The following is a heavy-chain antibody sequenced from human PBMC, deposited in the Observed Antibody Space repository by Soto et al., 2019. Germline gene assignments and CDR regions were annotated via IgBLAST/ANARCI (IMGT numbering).Heavy chain of an antibody. CDR2: INHSGST. Sequence: PSETLSLTCAVYGGSFSGYYWSWIRQPPGKGLEWIGEINHSGSTNYNPSPKSRVTISVDTSKNQFSLKLSSVTAADTAVYYCARLCIAAHESSRCSPYWGQGTLVTVSS. D-gene: IGHD6-6*01. V-gene: IGHV4-34*01. J-gene: IGHJ4*02. CDR1: GGSFSGYY. CDR3: ARLCIAAHESSRCSPY.